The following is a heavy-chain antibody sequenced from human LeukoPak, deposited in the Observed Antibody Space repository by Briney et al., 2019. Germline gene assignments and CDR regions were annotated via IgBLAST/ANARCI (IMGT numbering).Heavy chain of an antibody. J-gene: IGHJ6*03. CDR2: INPNSGGT. CDR3: ATGGYYYMDV. V-gene: IGHV1-2*02. Sequence: ASVKVSCEASGYTFTGHYVNWVRQASGQGLEWMGWINPNSGGTNYAQKFQGRVTMTRDTSISTGYMELSRLRSDDTAVYYCATGGYYYMDVWGKGTTVTVSS. CDR1: GYTFTGHY.